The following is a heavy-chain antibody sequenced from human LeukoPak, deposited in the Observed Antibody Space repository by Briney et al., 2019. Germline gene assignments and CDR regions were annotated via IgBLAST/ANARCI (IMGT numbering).Heavy chain of an antibody. Sequence: GGSLRLSCAASGFTFENYWMSWVRQVQRKGPEWVANIKQDGREEHYLDSVKGRFTISRDNAKNSLFRQMSSLIAEETAVYYCARWAGVTDQWGQGTLVTVSS. CDR2: IKQDGREE. J-gene: IGHJ4*02. D-gene: IGHD5-18*01. CDR1: GFTFENYW. CDR3: ARWAGVTDQ. V-gene: IGHV3-7*01.